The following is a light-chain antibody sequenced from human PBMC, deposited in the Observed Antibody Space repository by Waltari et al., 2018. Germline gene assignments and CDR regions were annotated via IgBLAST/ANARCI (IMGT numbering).Light chain of an antibody. J-gene: IGKJ4*01. CDR2: GAS. Sequence: VVLTKYPDTPSALPGRGAATLSCTTRPIVDSVLVWYQQKPGQAPRLLIHGASSRATGFPDRFSGSGSGTDFTLTISSVKPEDSAVYYCQQYEGLLLTFGGGTKVEV. V-gene: IGKV3-20*01. CDR3: QQYEGLLLT. CDR1: PIVDSV.